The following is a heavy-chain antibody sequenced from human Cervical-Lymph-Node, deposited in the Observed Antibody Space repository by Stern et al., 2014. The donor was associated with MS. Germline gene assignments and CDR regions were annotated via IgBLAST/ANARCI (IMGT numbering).Heavy chain of an antibody. J-gene: IGHJ6*02. V-gene: IGHV4-59*08. CDR3: ARGYYDYWSGFHFNGMDV. D-gene: IGHD3-3*01. CDR1: GGSISSYY. CDR2: IHYSGNT. Sequence: VQLVESGPGLVKPSETLSLTCTVSGGSISSYYWRWIRQPPGKGLEWIGYIHYSGNTNYNPSLKIRFPISVATSKTHFSLKLRSVTAADTAVYYCARGYYDYWSGFHFNGMDVWGQGTTVTVSS.